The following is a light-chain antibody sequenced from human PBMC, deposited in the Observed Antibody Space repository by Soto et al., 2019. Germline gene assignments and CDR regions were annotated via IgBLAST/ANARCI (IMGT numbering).Light chain of an antibody. CDR1: QSFSRSS. CDR2: VAS. V-gene: IGKV3D-20*01. CDR3: QQYGSSPYT. J-gene: IGKJ2*01. Sequence: EMVFTKAPATWSLPPGKGATLSCGAGQSFSRSSLAWYQQKPGLAPRLLIYVASSRATGIPDRFGGSGSGTDFTLTISRLEPEDFAMYYCQQYGSSPYTFGQGTKLEIK.